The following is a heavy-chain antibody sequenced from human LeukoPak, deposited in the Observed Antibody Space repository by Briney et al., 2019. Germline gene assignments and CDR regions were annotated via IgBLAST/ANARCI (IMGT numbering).Heavy chain of an antibody. J-gene: IGHJ6*03. Sequence: ASVMVSCKASGYTFTEYYLHWVRQAPGQGLVWMGWINPNSGGTNYAQNFQGRVTMTRDTSITTAYLELRSLRSDDTAVYYCATITGPLPQSSYYYMDVWGKGTTVTVSS. V-gene: IGHV1-2*02. CDR2: INPNSGGT. CDR3: ATITGPLPQSSYYYMDV. D-gene: IGHD2-15*01. CDR1: GYTFTEYY.